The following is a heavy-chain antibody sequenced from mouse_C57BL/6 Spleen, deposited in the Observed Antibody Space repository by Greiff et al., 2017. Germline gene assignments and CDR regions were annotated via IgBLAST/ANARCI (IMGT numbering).Heavy chain of an antibody. CDR1: GYSITSGYY. Sequence: EVKLLESGPGLVKPSQSLSLSCSVTGYSITSGYYWNWIRQFPGNKLEWMGYISYDGSNNYNPYLKNRISITRDTSKNQFFLKLNAVTTEDTATYYCARGHGSSSYYYAMDDWGQGTSVTVSS. CDR2: ISYDGSN. CDR3: ARGHGSSSYYYAMDD. V-gene: IGHV3-6*01. D-gene: IGHD1-1*01. J-gene: IGHJ4*01.